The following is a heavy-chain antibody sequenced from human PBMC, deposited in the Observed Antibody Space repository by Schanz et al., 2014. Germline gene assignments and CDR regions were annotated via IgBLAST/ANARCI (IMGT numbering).Heavy chain of an antibody. CDR2: ISYDGRNK. Sequence: QVQLVESGGGVVQPGRSPRLSCAASGFTFSSYAMHWVRQAPGKGLEWVAVISYDGRNKYYADSVKGRFTISRDNAKNTLYLQMNSLRADDTAVYFCARAHGNNWYGKGLDYWGQGTQVTVSS. D-gene: IGHD1-1*01. J-gene: IGHJ4*02. CDR1: GFTFSSYA. V-gene: IGHV3-30-3*01. CDR3: ARAHGNNWYGKGLDY.